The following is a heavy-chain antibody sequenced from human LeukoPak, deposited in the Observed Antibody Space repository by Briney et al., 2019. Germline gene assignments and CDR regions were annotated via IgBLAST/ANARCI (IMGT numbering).Heavy chain of an antibody. CDR2: ISGGGDNT. D-gene: IGHD4-17*01. Sequence: PGGSLRLSCSVFGFTFSNYAIRWVRQAPGKGLEWVSTISGGGDNTYYADSVRGRFTISRDNSNNTLYLQMTSLRAGDTAVYYCAKTTTDYGDYRTYWGLGTLVTVSS. CDR3: AKTTTDYGDYRTY. CDR1: GFTFSNYA. V-gene: IGHV3-23*01. J-gene: IGHJ4*02.